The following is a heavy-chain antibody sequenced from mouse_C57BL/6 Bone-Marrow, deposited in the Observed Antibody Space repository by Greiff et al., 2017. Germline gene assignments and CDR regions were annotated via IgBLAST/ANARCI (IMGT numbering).Heavy chain of an antibody. CDR3: ARQLGQGPFAY. D-gene: IGHD4-1*02. CDR2: IYPGSGNT. Sequence: VQLQQSGPELVKPGASVKISCKASGYSFTSYYIHWVKQRPGQGLEWIGCIYPGSGNTKYNEKFKGKATLTADTSSSTAYMQLSSLTSEASAVYYCARQLGQGPFAYWGQGTLVTVSA. CDR1: GYSFTSYY. V-gene: IGHV1-66*01. J-gene: IGHJ3*01.